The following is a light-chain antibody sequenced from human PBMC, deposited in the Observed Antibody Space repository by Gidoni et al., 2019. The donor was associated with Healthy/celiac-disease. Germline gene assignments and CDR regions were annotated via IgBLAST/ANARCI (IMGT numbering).Light chain of an antibody. CDR3: QAWDSSTVV. CDR2: QDS. CDR1: KLGDKY. Sequence: SYTLTQHPPVSVSPGQTASITCSGDKLGDKYACWYQQKPGQSPVLVIYQDSKRPSGIPERFSGSNSGNTATLTISGTQAMDEADYYCQAWDSSTVVFGGGTKLTVL. J-gene: IGLJ2*01. V-gene: IGLV3-1*01.